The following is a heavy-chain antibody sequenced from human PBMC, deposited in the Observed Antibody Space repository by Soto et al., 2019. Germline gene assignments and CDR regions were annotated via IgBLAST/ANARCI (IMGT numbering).Heavy chain of an antibody. D-gene: IGHD3-22*01. J-gene: IGHJ5*02. Sequence: QVQLQESGPGLVKPSEPLSLTCTVSGGSISIYYWSWLRQPPGKGLEWIGYIYSSGSTNCNPSLKSRVTMSIDTSKNQFSPKLSSVTAADTAVYYCARLQIGKFDPWGPGTLVTVSS. CDR3: ARLQIGKFDP. CDR1: GGSISIYY. CDR2: IYSSGST. V-gene: IGHV4-59*08.